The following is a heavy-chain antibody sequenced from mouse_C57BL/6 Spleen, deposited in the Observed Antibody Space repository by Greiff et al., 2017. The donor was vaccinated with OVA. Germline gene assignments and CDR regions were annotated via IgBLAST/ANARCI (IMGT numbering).Heavy chain of an antibody. CDR1: GFTFTDYY. V-gene: IGHV1-26*01. J-gene: IGHJ4*01. CDR3: ARWGDY. CDR2: INHNNGGT. Sequence: VQLQQSGPELVKPGASVKISCKASGFTFTDYYMNWVKQSPGKSLEWIGDINHNNGGTNYNTKFKGKATLTVDKYSSTAYMERRSLTSEDSAVYYCARWGDYWGQGTSVTVSS.